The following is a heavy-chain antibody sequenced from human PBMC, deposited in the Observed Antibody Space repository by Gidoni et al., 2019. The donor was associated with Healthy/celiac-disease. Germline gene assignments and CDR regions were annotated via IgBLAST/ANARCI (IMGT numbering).Heavy chain of an antibody. CDR1: GFPFDDYC. CDR3: AKDKGGYCSSTSCTEDYYYYYGMDV. D-gene: IGHD2-2*01. CDR2: ISWNSGSI. Sequence: EVQLVESGGGLVQPGSSLRLPCSASGFPFDDYCMPWVRPAPGQGLEWVSGISWNSGSIGYADSVKGRFTISRDNAKNSLYLQMNSLRAEDTALYYCAKDKGGYCSSTSCTEDYYYYYGMDVWGQGTTVTVSS. J-gene: IGHJ6*02. V-gene: IGHV3-9*01.